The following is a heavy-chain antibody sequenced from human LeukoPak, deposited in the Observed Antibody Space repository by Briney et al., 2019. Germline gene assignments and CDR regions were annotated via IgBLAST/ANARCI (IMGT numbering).Heavy chain of an antibody. CDR3: ARGQPLSDVLRFLEWSGGFDP. J-gene: IGHJ5*02. CDR1: GYTFTGYY. D-gene: IGHD3-3*01. Sequence: GASVKVSCKASGYTFTGYYMHWVRQAPGQGLEWMGWINPNSGGTNYAQKFQGRVTMTRDTSISTAYMELSRLRSDDTAVYYCARGQPLSDVLRFLEWSGGFDPWGQGTLVTVSS. V-gene: IGHV1-2*02. CDR2: INPNSGGT.